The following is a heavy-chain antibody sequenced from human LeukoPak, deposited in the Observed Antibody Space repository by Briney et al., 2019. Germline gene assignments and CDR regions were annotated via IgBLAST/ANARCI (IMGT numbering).Heavy chain of an antibody. CDR1: GFTFSSYW. CDR3: ARSNQADDY. V-gene: IGHV3-74*01. J-gene: IGHJ4*02. D-gene: IGHD1-14*01. Sequence: SGESLKISCAASGFTFSSYWMHWVRQVPGKGLVWVARINPGGSSITYADSVKGRFTISRDNAKNTLYLQMDSLRAEDTGVYYCARSNQADDYWGQGTLVTVSS. CDR2: INPGGSSI.